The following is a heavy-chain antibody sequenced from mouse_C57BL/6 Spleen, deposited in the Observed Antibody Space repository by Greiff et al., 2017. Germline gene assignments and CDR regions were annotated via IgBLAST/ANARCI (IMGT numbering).Heavy chain of an antibody. V-gene: IGHV1-52*01. J-gene: IGHJ3*01. D-gene: IGHD1-1*01. CDR1: GYTFTSYW. Sequence: VQLQQSGAELVRPGSSVRLSCKASGYTFTSYWMHWVKQRPIQGLEWIGNIDPSDSETHYNQKFKDKATLTVDKSSSTAYMQLSSLTSEDSAVYYCARDYYGSSTGFAYWGQGTLVTVSA. CDR3: ARDYYGSSTGFAY. CDR2: IDPSDSET.